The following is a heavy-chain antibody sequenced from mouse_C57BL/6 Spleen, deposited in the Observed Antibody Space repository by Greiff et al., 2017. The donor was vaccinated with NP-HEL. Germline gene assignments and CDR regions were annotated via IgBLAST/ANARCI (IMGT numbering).Heavy chain of an antibody. CDR3: ARRSYYDYETWFAY. Sequence: EVQVVESGGGLVKPGGSLKLSCAASGFTFSDYGMHWVRQAPEKGLEWVAYISSGSSTIYYADTVKGRFTISRDNAKNTLFLQMTSLRSEDTAMYYCARRSYYDYETWFAYWGQGTLVTVSA. D-gene: IGHD2-4*01. CDR1: GFTFSDYG. V-gene: IGHV5-17*01. J-gene: IGHJ3*01. CDR2: ISSGSSTI.